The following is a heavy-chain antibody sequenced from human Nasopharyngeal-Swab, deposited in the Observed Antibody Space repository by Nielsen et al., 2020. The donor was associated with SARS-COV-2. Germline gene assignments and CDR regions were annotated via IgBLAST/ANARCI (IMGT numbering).Heavy chain of an antibody. J-gene: IGHJ4*02. CDR2: IYYSGST. Sequence: WIRQPPGKGLEWIGYIYYSGSTNYNPSLKSRVTISVDTSKNQFSLKLSSVTAADTAVYYCASFDILTGYGAYRGQGTLVTVSS. CDR3: ASFDILTGYGAY. D-gene: IGHD3-9*01. V-gene: IGHV4-59*01.